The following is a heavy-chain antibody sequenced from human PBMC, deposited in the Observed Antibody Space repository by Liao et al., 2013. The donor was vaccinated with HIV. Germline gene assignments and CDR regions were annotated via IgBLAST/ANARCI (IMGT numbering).Heavy chain of an antibody. CDR3: AVGSSWYNGWVY. CDR1: GGSFSGYY. J-gene: IGHJ4*02. D-gene: IGHD6-13*01. Sequence: QVQVQQWGAGLVKPSETLSLTCAVYGGSFSGYYWSWIRQPPGKGLEWIGEINQSESTNYNPSLKSRVTISLDTSKNQFSLRLSSVTATDTAVYYCAVGSSWYNGWVYWGQGTLVTVSS. V-gene: IGHV4-34*01. CDR2: INQSEST.